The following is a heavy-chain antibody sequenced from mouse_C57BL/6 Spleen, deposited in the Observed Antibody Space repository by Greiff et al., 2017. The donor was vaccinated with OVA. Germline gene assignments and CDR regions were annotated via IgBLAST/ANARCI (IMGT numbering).Heavy chain of an antibody. Sequence: VQGVESGPGLVQPSQSLSITCTASGFSLTSYGVHWVRQSPGKGLEWLGVIWSGGSTAYNAAFISRLSISKDNSKTQVFFKMISLQADDAAIYYCARNGYRYFDVWGTGTTVTVSS. J-gene: IGHJ1*03. V-gene: IGHV2-2*01. CDR2: IWSGGST. CDR3: ARNGYRYFDV. CDR1: GFSLTSYG.